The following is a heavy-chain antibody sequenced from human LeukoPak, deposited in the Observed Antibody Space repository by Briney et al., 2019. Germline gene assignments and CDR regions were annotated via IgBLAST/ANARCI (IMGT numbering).Heavy chain of an antibody. CDR1: DYSISSGYY. V-gene: IGHV4-38-2*02. D-gene: IGHD6-19*01. Sequence: SETLSLTCTVSDYSISSGYYWGWIRQSPGKGLEWIGSIYHAGSTFHNPSLKSRVTISVDTSKNQFSLKVNSGTAADTAVYYCARGYNSGWYAYWGQGTLVTVSS. J-gene: IGHJ4*02. CDR2: IYHAGST. CDR3: ARGYNSGWYAY.